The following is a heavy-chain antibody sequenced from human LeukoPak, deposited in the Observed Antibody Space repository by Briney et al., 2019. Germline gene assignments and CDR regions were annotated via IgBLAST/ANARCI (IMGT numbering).Heavy chain of an antibody. D-gene: IGHD3-10*01. J-gene: IGHJ6*02. CDR2: IYSGGST. V-gene: IGHV3-53*01. CDR1: GFTVSSNY. Sequence: GGSLRLSCAASGFTVSSNYMSWVRQAPGKGLEWVSVIYSGGSTYYADSVKGRFTISRDNSKNTLYLQMNSLRAEDTAVYYCARIPMVRGANYYYYGMGVWGQGTTVTVSS. CDR3: ARIPMVRGANYYYYGMGV.